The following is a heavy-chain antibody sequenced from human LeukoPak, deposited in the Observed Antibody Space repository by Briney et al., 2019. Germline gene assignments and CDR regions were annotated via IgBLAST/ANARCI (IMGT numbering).Heavy chain of an antibody. J-gene: IGHJ4*02. D-gene: IGHD4-23*01. CDR3: AKVLPGTVGTPTDY. V-gene: IGHV3-48*03. CDR2: ISSSGSTI. CDR1: GFTFSSYE. Sequence: GGSLRLSCAASGFTFSSYEMNWVRQAPGKGLEWVSYISSSGSTIYYADSVKGRFTISRDNAKNSLYLQMNSLRAEDTAVYYCAKVLPGTVGTPTDYWGQGTLVTASS.